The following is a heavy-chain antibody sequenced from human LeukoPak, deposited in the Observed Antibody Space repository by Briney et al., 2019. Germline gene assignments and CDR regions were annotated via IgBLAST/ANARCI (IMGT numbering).Heavy chain of an antibody. CDR1: GASISTYY. D-gene: IGHD3-9*01. CDR3: ARGGRQIRYFDW. Sequence: SETLSLTCTVSGASISTYYWSWIRQPPGKGLEWIGYMSYIGNTNYNPSLKSRVIISLDTSKNQFSLQLTSVTAADTAVYYCARGGRQIRYFDWWGQGTLVTVSS. J-gene: IGHJ4*02. V-gene: IGHV4-59*12. CDR2: MSYIGNT.